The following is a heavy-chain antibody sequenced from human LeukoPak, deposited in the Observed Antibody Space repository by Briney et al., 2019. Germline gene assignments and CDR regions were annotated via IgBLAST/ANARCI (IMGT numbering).Heavy chain of an antibody. J-gene: IGHJ6*03. CDR1: GFTFSNYA. CDR3: AKDALVDTATYYYYMDV. Sequence: PGGSLRLSCAASGFTFSNYAMHWVRQAPGKGLEWVAIISYDGSNKFYADSVKGRFTISRDNSKNTLYLQMNSLRVEDTAVYYCAKDALVDTATYYYYMDVWGRGTTVTVSS. D-gene: IGHD5-18*01. CDR2: ISYDGSNK. V-gene: IGHV3-30*04.